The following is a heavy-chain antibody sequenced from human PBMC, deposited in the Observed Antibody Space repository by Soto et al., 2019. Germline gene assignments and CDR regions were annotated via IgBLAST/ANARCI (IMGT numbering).Heavy chain of an antibody. CDR2: ISPYNDYT. V-gene: IGHV1-18*01. CDR1: GYTFIRYG. J-gene: IGHJ6*02. D-gene: IGHD3-16*01. CDR3: ARGGYYDTVWKQLNYYGLDV. Sequence: QVQLVQSAAEVKKPGASVKVSCKASGYTFIRYGITWVRQAPGQGLEWVGWISPYNDYTEYAQKFHGRVTMTTDTSSRTVSMALRGLRADDTAVYYCARGGYYDTVWKQLNYYGLDVWGQGTTVTVSS.